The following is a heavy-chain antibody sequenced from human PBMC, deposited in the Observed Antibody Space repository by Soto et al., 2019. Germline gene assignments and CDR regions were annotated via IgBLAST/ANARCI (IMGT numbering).Heavy chain of an antibody. CDR2: ISAYNGNT. Sequence: QVQLVQSGAEVKKPGASVKVSCKASGYTFTSYGICWVRQAPGQGLEWMGWISAYNGNTNYAQKLQGRVTMTTDTSTSTAYMELRSLRYDDTAVYYCAREGYCISTSCRHYDYYGIEVWGQGTTVIVSS. V-gene: IGHV1-18*01. CDR1: GYTFTSYG. CDR3: AREGYCISTSCRHYDYYGIEV. J-gene: IGHJ6*02. D-gene: IGHD2-2*01.